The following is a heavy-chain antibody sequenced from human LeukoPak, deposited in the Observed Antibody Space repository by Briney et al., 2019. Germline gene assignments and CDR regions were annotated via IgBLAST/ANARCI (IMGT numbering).Heavy chain of an antibody. CDR2: INPSGGST. CDR1: GYTFTSYY. V-gene: IGHV1-46*01. D-gene: IGHD3-22*01. CDR3: ARGVYYYDSSGLFDY. Sequence: ASVKVSCKASGYTFTSYYMHWVRQAPGQGLEWMGIINPSGGSTSYAEKFQGRVTMTRNTSISTACMELSSLRSEDTAVYYCARGVYYYDSSGLFDYWGQGTLVTVSS. J-gene: IGHJ4*02.